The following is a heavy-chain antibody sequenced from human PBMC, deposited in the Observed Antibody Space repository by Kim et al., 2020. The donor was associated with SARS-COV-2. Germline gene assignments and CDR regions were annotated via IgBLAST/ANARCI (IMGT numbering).Heavy chain of an antibody. D-gene: IGHD3-3*01. CDR3: ARIKGVVIQRGYYYYGMDV. V-gene: IGHV4-34*01. CDR2: INHSGST. J-gene: IGHJ6*02. CDR1: GGSFSGYY. Sequence: SETLSLTCAVYGGSFSGYYWSWIRQPPGKGLEWIGEINHSGSTNYNPSLKSRVTISVDTSKNQFSLKLSSVTAADTAVYYCARIKGVVIQRGYYYYGMDVWGQGTTVTVSS.